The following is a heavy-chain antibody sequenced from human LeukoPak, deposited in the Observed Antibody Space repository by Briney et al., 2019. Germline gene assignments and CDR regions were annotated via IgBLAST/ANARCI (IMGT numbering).Heavy chain of an antibody. Sequence: ASVKVSCKASGYTFTSYGISWVRQAPGKGLEWMGGFDPEDGETIYAQKFQGRVTMTEDTSTDTAYMELSSLRSEDTAVYYCATFPEYYYDSSGYYFFDYWGQGTLVTVSS. CDR3: ATFPEYYYDSSGYYFFDY. CDR2: FDPEDGET. CDR1: GYTFTSYG. J-gene: IGHJ4*02. V-gene: IGHV1-24*01. D-gene: IGHD3-22*01.